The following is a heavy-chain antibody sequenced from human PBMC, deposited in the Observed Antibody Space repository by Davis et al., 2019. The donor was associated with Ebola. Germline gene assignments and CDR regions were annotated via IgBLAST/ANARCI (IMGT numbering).Heavy chain of an antibody. D-gene: IGHD2-15*01. J-gene: IGHJ3*02. V-gene: IGHV1-2*06. CDR1: GYTFTGSY. Sequence: AASVKVSCKASGYTFTGSYMHWVRQAPGQGLAWMGRINPNSGATNYAQKFQGRVTMTRDTSISTVYMEVSRLTSDDTAVYYCAREYGSGIDIWGQGTMVTVSS. CDR2: INPNSGAT. CDR3: AREYGSGIDI.